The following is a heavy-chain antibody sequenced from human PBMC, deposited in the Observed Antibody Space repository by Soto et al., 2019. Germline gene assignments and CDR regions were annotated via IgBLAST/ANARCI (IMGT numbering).Heavy chain of an antibody. D-gene: IGHD7-27*01. V-gene: IGHV4-59*11. CDR2: IYYTGST. Sequence: QVQLQESGPGLVKPSETLSLTCTVSGGSINNHYWSWIRQPPGKGLEWICYIYYTGSTNYNPSLKSRVTISVDTSKNQFSLNLTSLTAADTAIYYCARSNWYSEYWGQGTLVTVSS. J-gene: IGHJ4*02. CDR3: ARSNWYSEY. CDR1: GGSINNHY.